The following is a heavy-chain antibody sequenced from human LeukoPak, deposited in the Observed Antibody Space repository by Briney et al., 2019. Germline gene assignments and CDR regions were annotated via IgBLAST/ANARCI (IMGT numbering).Heavy chain of an antibody. V-gene: IGHV3-64*01. CDR2: ISSNGGST. Sequence: GGSLRLSCAASGFTFSSYAMHWVRQAPGKGLEYVSAISSNGGSTYYANSVKGRFTISRDNSKNTLYLQMGSLRAEDMAVYYCARVHYWGGENWGQGTLVTVSS. J-gene: IGHJ4*02. CDR3: ARVHYWGGEN. CDR1: GFTFSSYA. D-gene: IGHD7-27*01.